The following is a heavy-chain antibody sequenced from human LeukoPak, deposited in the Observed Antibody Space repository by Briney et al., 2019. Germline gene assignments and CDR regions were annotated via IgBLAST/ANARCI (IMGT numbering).Heavy chain of an antibody. CDR1: GFTFSSYA. V-gene: IGHV3-7*03. J-gene: IGHJ6*02. CDR2: INEDGSKK. CDR3: ARNNGMDV. Sequence: PGGSLRLSCAASGFTFSSYAMSWVRQAPGKGLEWVANINEDGSKKHYLDSVEGRFTISRDNAKNSLYLQMNSLRAEDTALYHCARNNGMDVWGQGTTVIVSS.